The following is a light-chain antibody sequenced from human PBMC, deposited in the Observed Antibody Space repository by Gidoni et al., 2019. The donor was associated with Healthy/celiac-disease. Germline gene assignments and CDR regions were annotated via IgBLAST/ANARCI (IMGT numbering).Light chain of an antibody. CDR1: QSVSSH. CDR3: QQRRT. J-gene: IGKJ2*01. V-gene: IGKV3-11*01. Sequence: DTVLTQSPATLSLSPGERATLSCRASQSVSSHLAWYQQKPGQAPRLLIYDASNRATGSPARFSGSGSGTDVTLTISSLEPEDFAVYYCQQRRTFGQGTKLEIK. CDR2: DAS.